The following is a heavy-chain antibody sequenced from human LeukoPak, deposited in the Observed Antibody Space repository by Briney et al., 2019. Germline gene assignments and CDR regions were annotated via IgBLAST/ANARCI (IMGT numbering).Heavy chain of an antibody. CDR1: GGTFSSYA. CDR2: IIPIVGTA. D-gene: IGHD3-9*01. V-gene: IGHV1-69*13. J-gene: IGHJ4*02. Sequence: ASVKVSCKASGGTFSSYAISWVRQAPGQGREWMGGIIPIVGTANYAQKFQGRVTITADASTSTAYMGLSSLRSEDTAVYYCARGGLTYYDILTGYQYYFDYWGQGTLVTVSS. CDR3: ARGGLTYYDILTGYQYYFDY.